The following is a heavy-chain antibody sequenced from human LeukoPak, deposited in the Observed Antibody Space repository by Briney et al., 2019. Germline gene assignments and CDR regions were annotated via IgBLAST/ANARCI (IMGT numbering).Heavy chain of an antibody. CDR3: ARELYCSGGSCYSGFDP. Sequence: ASVKVSCKASGYTFTSYAMHWVRQAPGQRLEWMGWINAGNGNTKYSQKFQGRVTITRDTSASTAYMELSSLRSEDTAVYYCARELYCSGGSCYSGFDPWGQGTPVTVSS. J-gene: IGHJ5*02. CDR1: GYTFTSYA. D-gene: IGHD2-15*01. CDR2: INAGNGNT. V-gene: IGHV1-3*01.